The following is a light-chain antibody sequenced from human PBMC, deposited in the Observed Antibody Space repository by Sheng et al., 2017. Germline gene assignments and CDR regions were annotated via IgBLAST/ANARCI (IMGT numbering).Light chain of an antibody. CDR2: GAS. CDR1: QTFSSSY. CDR3: QQYGSSRFA. Sequence: EIVLTQSPGTLSLSPGERATLSCRASQTFSSSYLTWYQQKPGQPPRLLISGASTRATGIPDRFSGSGSGTDFTLTISRLEPEDFAVYYCQQYGSSRFAFGQGTKVEIK. V-gene: IGKV3-20*01. J-gene: IGKJ1*01.